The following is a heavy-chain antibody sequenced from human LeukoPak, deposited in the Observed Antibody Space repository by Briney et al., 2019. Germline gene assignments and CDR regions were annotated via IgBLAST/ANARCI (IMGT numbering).Heavy chain of an antibody. CDR1: GHTFPSDG. CDR2: INPNSGGT. J-gene: IGHJ4*02. CDR3: ARDFNSDYDY. Sequence: ASVKVSCKASGHTFPSDGVSWVRQAPGQGLEWMGWINPNSGGTNYAQKFQGRVTMTRDTSISTAYMELSRLRSDDTAVYYCARDFNSDYDYWGQGTLVTVSS. D-gene: IGHD5-12*01. V-gene: IGHV1-2*02.